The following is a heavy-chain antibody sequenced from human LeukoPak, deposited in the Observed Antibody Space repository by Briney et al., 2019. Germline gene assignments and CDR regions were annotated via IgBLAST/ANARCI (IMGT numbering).Heavy chain of an antibody. J-gene: IGHJ4*02. D-gene: IGHD3-10*01. CDR3: ARRYYYNLGSFPFDF. CDR2: IHNSGTT. Sequence: SEALSLTCAVSGGPFSGYFWSWIRQSSGKGLEWIGEIHNSGTTNYNPSLNSRVTISEDTSKNQLYLNLSSVTAADTAVYYCARRYYYNLGSFPFDFWGQGTLVTVSS. V-gene: IGHV4-34*01. CDR1: GGPFSGYF.